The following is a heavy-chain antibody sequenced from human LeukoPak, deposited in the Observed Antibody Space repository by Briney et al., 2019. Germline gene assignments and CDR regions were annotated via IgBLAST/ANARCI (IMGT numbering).Heavy chain of an antibody. CDR3: TRPSYSGYDQRPIDY. CDR1: GFTFDDYA. CDR2: IRSKAYGGTT. D-gene: IGHD5-12*01. Sequence: GGSLRLSCTASGFTFDDYAMSWVRQAPGKGLEWVGFIRSKAYGGTTEYAASVKGRFTISRDDSKSIAYLQMNSLKTEDTAVYYRTRPSYSGYDQRPIDYWGQGTLVTVSS. J-gene: IGHJ4*02. V-gene: IGHV3-49*04.